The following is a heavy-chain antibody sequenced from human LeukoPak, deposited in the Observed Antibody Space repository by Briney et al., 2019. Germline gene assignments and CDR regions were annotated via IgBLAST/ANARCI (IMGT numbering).Heavy chain of an antibody. V-gene: IGHV1-46*01. CDR1: GYTFTSYY. Sequence: ASVKVSCKASGYTFTSYYMHWVRQAPGQGLEWMGIINPSGGSTSYAQKFQGRVTITTDESTSTAYMELSSLRSEDTAVYYCASGDGYNSDYWGQGTLVTVSS. CDR2: INPSGGST. J-gene: IGHJ4*02. CDR3: ASGDGYNSDY. D-gene: IGHD5-24*01.